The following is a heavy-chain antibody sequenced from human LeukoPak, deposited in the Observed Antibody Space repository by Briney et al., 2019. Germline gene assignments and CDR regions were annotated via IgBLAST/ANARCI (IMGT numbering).Heavy chain of an antibody. CDR1: GGSIGSSNW. CDR2: IYHSGST. Sequence: PSETLSLTCAVSGGSIGSSNWWSWVRQPPGKGLEWIGEIYHSGSTNYSPSLKSRVTISVDKSKNQFSLKLSSVTAADTAVYYCARGVAGSPAFDYWGQGTLVTVSS. J-gene: IGHJ4*02. CDR3: ARGVAGSPAFDY. D-gene: IGHD6-19*01. V-gene: IGHV4-4*02.